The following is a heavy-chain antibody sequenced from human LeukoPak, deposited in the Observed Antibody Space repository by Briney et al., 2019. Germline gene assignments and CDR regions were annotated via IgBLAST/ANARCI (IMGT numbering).Heavy chain of an antibody. CDR2: IIPIFGTA. V-gene: IGHV1-69*13. Sequence: EASVKVSCKASGGTFSSYAISWVRQAPGQGLEWMGGIIPIFGTANYAQKFQGRVTITADESTSTAYMELSSLRAEDTAVYYCARGALELPPYDAFDIWGQGTMVTVSS. D-gene: IGHD1-7*01. CDR1: GGTFSSYA. J-gene: IGHJ3*02. CDR3: ARGALELPPYDAFDI.